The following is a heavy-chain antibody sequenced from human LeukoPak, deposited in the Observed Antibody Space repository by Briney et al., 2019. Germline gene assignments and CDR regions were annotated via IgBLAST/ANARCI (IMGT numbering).Heavy chain of an antibody. CDR2: VRFDASNE. CDR3: AKDSNSGYVSVGPNY. D-gene: IGHD5-12*01. CDR1: GFVFSNYG. J-gene: IGHJ4*02. Sequence: PGWSLRLSCKTSGFVFSNYGMHWVRQAPGKGLESVAFVRFDASNEYYADSVKGRFTISRDNSRSTLYLQMNSLRTDDTGVYSCAKDSNSGYVSVGPNYWGLGTLVTVSS. V-gene: IGHV3-30*02.